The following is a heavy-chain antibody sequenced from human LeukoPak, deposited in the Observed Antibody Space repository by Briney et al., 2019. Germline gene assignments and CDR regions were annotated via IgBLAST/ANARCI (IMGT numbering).Heavy chain of an antibody. J-gene: IGHJ5*02. CDR1: GFTFSDSW. CDR3: ARDLGLRGST. V-gene: IGHV3-74*01. D-gene: IGHD4-23*01. Sequence: GGSLRLSCDVSGFTFSDSWMHWVRQTPGKGLVWVSRMYGDMSDISYADSVKGRFTISRDNAKNTVYLQMNSLRGEDTVVYYCARDLGLRGSTWGQGTLVTVSS. CDR2: MYGDMSDI.